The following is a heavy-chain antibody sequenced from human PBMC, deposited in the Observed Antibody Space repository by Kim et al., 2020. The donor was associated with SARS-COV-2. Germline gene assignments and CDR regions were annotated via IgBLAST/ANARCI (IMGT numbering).Heavy chain of an antibody. CDR3: ARDTRDGDYSSFDY. D-gene: IGHD4-17*01. V-gene: IGHV4-61*02. J-gene: IGHJ4*02. CDR1: GGSISSGSYY. Sequence: SETLSLTCTVSGGSISSGSYYWSWIRQPAGKGLEWIGRIYTSGSTNYNPSLKSRVTISVDTSKNQFCLKLSAVTAADTAVYYCARDTRDGDYSSFDYWGQGTLVTVSS. CDR2: IYTSGST.